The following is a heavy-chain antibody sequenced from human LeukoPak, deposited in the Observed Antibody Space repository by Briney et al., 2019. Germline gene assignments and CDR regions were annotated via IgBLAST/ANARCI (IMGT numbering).Heavy chain of an antibody. V-gene: IGHV3-30*02. CDR1: GFTFSSYG. D-gene: IGHD3-3*01. CDR3: ARGYDFWSGSDY. Sequence: GGSLRLSCAASGFTFSSYGMHWVRQAPGKGLEWVAFIRYDGSNKYYADSVKGRFTISRDNSKNTLYLQMNSLRAEDTAVYYCARGYDFWSGSDYWGQGTLVTVSS. CDR2: IRYDGSNK. J-gene: IGHJ4*02.